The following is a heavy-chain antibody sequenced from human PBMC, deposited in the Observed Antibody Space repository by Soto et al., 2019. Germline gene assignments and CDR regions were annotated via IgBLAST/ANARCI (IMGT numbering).Heavy chain of an antibody. CDR2: ISSSSSTI. CDR3: ARDASRDYFWGSKIEYYFDY. Sequence: EVQLVESGGGLVQPGGSLRLSCAASGFTFSSYSMNWVRQAPGKGLEWVSYISSSSSTIYYANSVKGRFTISRDNAKNQLYLQMNSLRAEDKAVYYCARDASRDYFWGSKIEYYFDYWGQGTLVTVSS. J-gene: IGHJ4*02. CDR1: GFTFSSYS. D-gene: IGHD3-16*01. V-gene: IGHV3-48*01.